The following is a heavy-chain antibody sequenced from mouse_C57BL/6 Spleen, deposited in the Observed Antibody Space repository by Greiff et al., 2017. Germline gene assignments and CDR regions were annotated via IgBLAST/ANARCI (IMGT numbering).Heavy chain of an antibody. CDR2: ISSGGSYT. V-gene: IGHV5-6*01. D-gene: IGHD2-14*01. J-gene: IGHJ4*01. CDR3: ARDRGSSMDY. Sequence: EVKLVESGGDLVKPGGSLKLSCAASGFTFSSYGMSWVRQTPDKRLEWVANISSGGSYTYYPDRVKGRFPISGYTAKNTLYLPMSSLKSEDTAMYYCARDRGSSMDYWGQGTSVTVSS. CDR1: GFTFSSYG.